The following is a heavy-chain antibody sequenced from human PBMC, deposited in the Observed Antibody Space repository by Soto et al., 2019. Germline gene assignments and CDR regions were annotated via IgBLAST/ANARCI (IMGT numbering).Heavy chain of an antibody. CDR1: GYTFTSYD. V-gene: IGHV1-8*01. D-gene: IGHD3-3*01. Sequence: ASVKVSCKASGYTFTSYDINWVRQATGQGLEWMGWMNPNSGNTGYAQKFQGRVTMTRNTSISTAYMELSSLRSEDAAVYYCARGRGDFCSGYYTRIGYYYYMDVWGKGTTVTVSS. CDR2: MNPNSGNT. J-gene: IGHJ6*03. CDR3: ARGRGDFCSGYYTRIGYYYYMDV.